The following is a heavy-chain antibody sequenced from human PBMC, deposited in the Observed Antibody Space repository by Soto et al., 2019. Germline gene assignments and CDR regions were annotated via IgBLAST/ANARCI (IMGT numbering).Heavy chain of an antibody. D-gene: IGHD6-13*01. Sequence: GGSLRLSCAASGFTFSSYAMSWVRQAPGKGLEWVSAISGSGGSTYYADSVKGRFTISRDNSKNTLYLQMNSLRAEDTAVYYCVTDRRGIAAPNWFDPWGQGTLVTVSS. CDR2: ISGSGGST. V-gene: IGHV3-23*01. CDR3: VTDRRGIAAPNWFDP. J-gene: IGHJ5*02. CDR1: GFTFSSYA.